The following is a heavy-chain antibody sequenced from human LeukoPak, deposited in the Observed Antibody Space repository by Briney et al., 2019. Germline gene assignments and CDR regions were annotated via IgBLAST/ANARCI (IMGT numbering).Heavy chain of an antibody. J-gene: IGHJ4*02. V-gene: IGHV4-34*01. CDR3: ARGLFMWGRVSHYEPSRSRTYFDY. CDR1: GKSFNDYY. CDR2: INHSGST. Sequence: KPSETLSLTCAVYGKSFNDYYWTWIRQSPGKGLEWIGEINHSGSTNYNPSLKSRFTISVDTSRNQFSLKLTPVTAADTAVYYCARGLFMWGRVSHYEPSRSRTYFDYWGQGTLVTVSS. D-gene: IGHD3-22*01.